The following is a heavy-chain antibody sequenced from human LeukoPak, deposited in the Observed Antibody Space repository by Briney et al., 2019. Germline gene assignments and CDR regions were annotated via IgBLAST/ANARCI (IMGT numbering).Heavy chain of an antibody. D-gene: IGHD3-10*01. V-gene: IGHV1-46*01. J-gene: IGHJ4*02. CDR2: INPSGGST. CDR3: AREWPRQDEFFNRRPFAY. Sequence: ASVKVSCKASGYTFTSYYMHWVRQAPGQGLEWMGIINPSGGSTSYAQKVQGRVTMTRDTSTSTVYMELSSLRSEDPAVYYCAREWPRQDEFFNRRPFAYWGQGTLVTVSS. CDR1: GYTFTSYY.